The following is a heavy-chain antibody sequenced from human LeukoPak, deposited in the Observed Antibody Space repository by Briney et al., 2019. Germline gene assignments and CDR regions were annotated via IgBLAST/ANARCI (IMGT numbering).Heavy chain of an antibody. CDR3: ARFEGFGESFDY. CDR1: GFTFGDYA. D-gene: IGHD3-10*01. J-gene: IGHJ4*02. V-gene: IGHV3-9*01. Sequence: PGGSLRLSCAASGFTFGDYAMHWVRQAPGKGLEWVSGISWNSDSIGYADSVKGRFTISRDNAKNSLYLQMNSLRAEDTAVYYCARFEGFGESFDYWGQGTLVTVSS. CDR2: ISWNSDSI.